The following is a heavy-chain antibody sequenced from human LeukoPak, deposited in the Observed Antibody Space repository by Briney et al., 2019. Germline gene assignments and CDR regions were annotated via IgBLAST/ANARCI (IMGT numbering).Heavy chain of an antibody. CDR2: ISYDGSDK. CDR1: GFTFSSYG. D-gene: IGHD3-22*01. V-gene: IGHV3-30*18. J-gene: IGHJ4*02. CDR3: AKGSSGYYVDN. Sequence: PGGSLRLSCAASGFTFSSYGMHWVRQAPGKGLEWVAVISYDGSDKYYADSVKGRFTISRDNSKNTLYLQMNSLRADDTAVYYCAKGSSGYYVDNWGQGTLVTVCS.